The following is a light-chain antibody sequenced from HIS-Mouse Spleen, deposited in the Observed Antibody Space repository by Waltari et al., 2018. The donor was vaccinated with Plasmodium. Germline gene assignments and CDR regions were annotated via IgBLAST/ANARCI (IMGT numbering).Light chain of an antibody. Sequence: EIVMTQSPATMSVSPGERATLSCRASQSVSSNLAWYQQKPGQAPRLLIYGASTSATGIPARFSGSGSGTEFTLTISSLQKDFAVYYCQQYNNWSFTFGPGTKVDIK. J-gene: IGKJ3*01. CDR3: QQYNNWSFT. CDR1: QSVSSN. V-gene: IGKV3-15*01. CDR2: GAS.